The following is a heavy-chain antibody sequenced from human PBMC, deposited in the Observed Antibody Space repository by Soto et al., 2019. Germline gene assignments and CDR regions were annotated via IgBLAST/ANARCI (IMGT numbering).Heavy chain of an antibody. Sequence: LSETLSLTCAVYGGSFSGHYWTWIRQSPGKGLEWIGEINQSGSTNYNPSLKSRVTMSVDTSKNQFSLKLNSVTAADTAIYYCAVGINWFDPWGQGTLVTVSS. J-gene: IGHJ5*02. V-gene: IGHV4-34*01. CDR3: AVGINWFDP. CDR2: INQSGST. CDR1: GGSFSGHY.